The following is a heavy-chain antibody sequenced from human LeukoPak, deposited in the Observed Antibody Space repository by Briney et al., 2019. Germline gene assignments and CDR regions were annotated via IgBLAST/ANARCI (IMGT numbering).Heavy chain of an antibody. Sequence: GESLRLSCAASGFTVSRNYMSWVRQAPGRGLEWVSVIYSGGSTYYADSVKGRFTISRDNSKNTLYLQMNSLRAEDTAVYYCARDPAYYYDSSGYSDRGGFDYWGQGTLVTVSS. V-gene: IGHV3-66*02. CDR1: GFTVSRNY. CDR2: IYSGGST. J-gene: IGHJ4*02. CDR3: ARDPAYYYDSSGYSDRGGFDY. D-gene: IGHD3-22*01.